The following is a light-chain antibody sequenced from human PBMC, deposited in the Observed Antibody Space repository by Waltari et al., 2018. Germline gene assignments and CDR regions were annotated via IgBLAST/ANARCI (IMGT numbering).Light chain of an antibody. CDR2: EDN. CDR1: SGSIASNY. Sequence: NFMLTQPHSVSESPGKTVTISCTGSSGSIASNYVQWYQRRPGSAPPTVVYEDNQRPSGGPDRFSGSIDSSSISSSLTIAGLKTEDEADYYCQSYDSSTLWVFGGGTKLTVL. CDR3: QSYDSSTLWV. V-gene: IGLV6-57*02. J-gene: IGLJ3*02.